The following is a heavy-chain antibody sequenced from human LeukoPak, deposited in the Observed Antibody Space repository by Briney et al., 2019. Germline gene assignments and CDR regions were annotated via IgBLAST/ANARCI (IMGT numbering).Heavy chain of an antibody. Sequence: PSETLSLTCTVSGGSISSYYWSWIRQPPGKGLEWIGYIYYSGSTNYNPPLKSRVTISVDTSKNQFSLKLSSVTAADTAVYYCARVGGSGYSYWFDPWGQGTLVTVSS. CDR2: IYYSGST. J-gene: IGHJ5*02. CDR3: ARVGGSGYSYWFDP. D-gene: IGHD3-22*01. CDR1: GGSISSYY. V-gene: IGHV4-59*01.